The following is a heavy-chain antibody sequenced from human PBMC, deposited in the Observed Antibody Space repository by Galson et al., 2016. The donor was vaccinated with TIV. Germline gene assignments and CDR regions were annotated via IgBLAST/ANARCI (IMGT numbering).Heavy chain of an antibody. V-gene: IGHV1-3*01. CDR3: ARVPPAGHHWYFDL. CDR2: IKGENGNT. CDR1: GYTFTNHV. J-gene: IGHJ2*01. D-gene: IGHD2-15*01. Sequence: SVKVSCKASGYTFTNHVIHWVRQAPGQSLEWMGWIKGENGNTKYSEKFQGRVTFTRDTSATTIYMELRSLRSDDSSVYYCARVPPAGHHWYFDLWGRGTLVTVSS.